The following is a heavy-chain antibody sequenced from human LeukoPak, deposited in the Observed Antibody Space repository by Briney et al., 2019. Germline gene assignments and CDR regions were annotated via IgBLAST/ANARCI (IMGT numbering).Heavy chain of an antibody. D-gene: IGHD1-26*01. CDR1: GFIFSSYA. CDR2: LSAGGGTT. J-gene: IGHJ3*02. Sequence: TGGSLRLSCAASGFIFSSYAMSWVSQAPGKGLEWVSTLSAGGGTTYYADSVKGRFTISRDNSKNTLYLQMNSLRAEDTAVYYCARALVGATFHGLDIWGQGTKVTVSS. CDR3: ARALVGATFHGLDI. V-gene: IGHV3-23*01.